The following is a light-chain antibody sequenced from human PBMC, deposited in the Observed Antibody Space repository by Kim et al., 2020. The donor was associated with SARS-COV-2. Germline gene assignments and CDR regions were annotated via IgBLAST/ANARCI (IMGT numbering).Light chain of an antibody. V-gene: IGKV6D-21*02. Sequence: VTPKEQVTITCRASQNIGRNLHWYQQKPNQSPKFLIKYASQSISGVPSRFSGSGSGTDFTLTINSLEAEDAAVYYCHQSSSFPQTFGQGTKVEIK. CDR2: YAS. CDR1: QNIGRN. J-gene: IGKJ1*01. CDR3: HQSSSFPQT.